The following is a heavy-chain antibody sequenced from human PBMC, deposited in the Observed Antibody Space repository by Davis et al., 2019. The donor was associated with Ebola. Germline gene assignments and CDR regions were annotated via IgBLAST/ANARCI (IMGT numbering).Heavy chain of an antibody. D-gene: IGHD3-22*01. CDR3: AHRVSDNSGFWSQGSFDY. CDR2: IYWDDDK. J-gene: IGHJ4*02. V-gene: IGHV2-5*02. Sequence: SGPTLVKPTQTLTLTCTFSGFSLSTSGVGVGWIRQPPGKALEWLALIYWDDDKRYSPSLKSRLALTKDTSKNQVVLTMTNMDPVDTATYYCAHRVSDNSGFWSQGSFDYWGQGTLVTVSS. CDR1: GFSLSTSGVG.